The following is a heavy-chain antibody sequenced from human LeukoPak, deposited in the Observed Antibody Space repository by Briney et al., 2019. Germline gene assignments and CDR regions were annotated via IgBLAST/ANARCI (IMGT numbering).Heavy chain of an antibody. V-gene: IGHV4-31*03. D-gene: IGHD3-10*01. Sequence: PSETLSLTCTVSGGSISSGGYYWSWIRQHPGKGLEWIGYIHYSGSTYYTASLKSRITISVATSKNQFALKLNSVTAADTAVYYCARVIVLRGRHIDSWGQGTLVIVSS. J-gene: IGHJ4*02. CDR3: ARVIVLRGRHIDS. CDR1: GGSISSGGYY. CDR2: IHYSGST.